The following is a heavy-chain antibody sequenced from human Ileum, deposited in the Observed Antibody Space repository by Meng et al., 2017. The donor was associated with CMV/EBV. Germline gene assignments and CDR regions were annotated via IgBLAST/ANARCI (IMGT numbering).Heavy chain of an antibody. J-gene: IGHJ4*02. CDR2: INPNSGDT. Sequence: SGYTFTGYYIHWVRQAPGQGLEWMGWINPNSGDTSYAQKFQGRVTMTRDTSISTAYMELSSLRSDDTAVYYCARSHCGSTYCPGGYWGQGTLVTVSS. CDR3: ARSHCGSTYCPGGY. V-gene: IGHV1-2*02. D-gene: IGHD2-2*01. CDR1: GYTFTGYY.